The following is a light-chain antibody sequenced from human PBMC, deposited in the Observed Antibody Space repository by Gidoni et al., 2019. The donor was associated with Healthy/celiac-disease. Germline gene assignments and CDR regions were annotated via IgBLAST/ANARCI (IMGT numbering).Light chain of an antibody. V-gene: IGLV2-23*02. Sequence: QSALTQPASVSGSPGQSINISCTGTNSDVGSYNLVPWYQQHPGKAPKLMIYEVSKRPSGVSKRFSGSKSGNTASLTISGLQAEDEADYYCCSYAGSRVVFGGGTKLTVL. J-gene: IGLJ2*01. CDR3: CSYAGSRVV. CDR1: NSDVGSYNL. CDR2: EVS.